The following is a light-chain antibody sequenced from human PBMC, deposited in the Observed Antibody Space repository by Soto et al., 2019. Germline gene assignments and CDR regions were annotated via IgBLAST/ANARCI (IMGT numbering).Light chain of an antibody. V-gene: IGKV1-6*01. J-gene: IGKJ1*01. CDR1: QGIRND. CDR3: QQYGSPPGT. Sequence: IHMTHSPSSLSASLGDIVTITFRASQGIRNDLGWYQQKPGKAPKLLIYAASSLQSGVPSRFSGSGSGTDFTLTISRLEPEDFAVYYCQQYGSPPGTFGQGTKVDIK. CDR2: AAS.